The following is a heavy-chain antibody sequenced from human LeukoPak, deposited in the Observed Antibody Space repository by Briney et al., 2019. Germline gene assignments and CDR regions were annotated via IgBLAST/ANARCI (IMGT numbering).Heavy chain of an antibody. Sequence: ASLTLSCAASGFTFSSYWMSWVRQAPGKGLEWVANIKQDESEKYYVDSVKGRFTISRDNAKNSLYLQMNSLRPEDTAVYYCARGGYYDILTGTNWFDPWGPGNLCTVSS. V-gene: IGHV3-7*05. D-gene: IGHD3-9*01. CDR2: IKQDESEK. CDR3: ARGGYYDILTGTNWFDP. CDR1: GFTFSSYW. J-gene: IGHJ5*02.